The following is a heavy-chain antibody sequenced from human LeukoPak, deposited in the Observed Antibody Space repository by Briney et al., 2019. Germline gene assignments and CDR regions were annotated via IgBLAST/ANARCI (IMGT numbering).Heavy chain of an antibody. V-gene: IGHV3-21*01. J-gene: IGHJ4*02. Sequence: PARSLTLSCAASGFTFSSYSMNWVRQAPGKGMEWVSFISSSSSYMYYGDSVKGGFTISRDNAKGSLYLQMNSLRAEDTAVYYCARGLHGMDDYFDYWGQGTLVTVSS. D-gene: IGHD5-24*01. CDR2: ISSSSSYM. CDR3: ARGLHGMDDYFDY. CDR1: GFTFSSYS.